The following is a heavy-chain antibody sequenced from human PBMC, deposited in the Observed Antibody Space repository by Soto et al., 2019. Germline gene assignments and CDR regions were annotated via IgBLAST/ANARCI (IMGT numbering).Heavy chain of an antibody. CDR1: GYSITAGGYY. V-gene: IGHV4-39*01. J-gene: IGHJ4*02. D-gene: IGHD4-17*01. CDR3: ARQDYGDTIDY. Sequence: PSETLSLTCFVSGYSITAGGYYWSWIRHHPGKGLEWIGSFYSSGSIIYNPSLRSRVSISGDTSSNQFSMSLTSVTAADTAVYYCARQDYGDTIDYRGQGTLVTVSS. CDR2: FYSSGSI.